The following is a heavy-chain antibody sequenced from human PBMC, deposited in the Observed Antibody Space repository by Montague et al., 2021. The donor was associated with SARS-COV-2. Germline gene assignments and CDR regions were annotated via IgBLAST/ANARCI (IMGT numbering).Heavy chain of an antibody. CDR1: GDSVVGIRRR. Sequence: FAISGDSVVGIRRRWEGHRYAPQSHEDRVGSPQHETKRYSDYAPSVRGRLTVNPDASKNEFSLELNYVTPEDTAVYYCVRYSGWFYFDFWGQGTLVTVSS. J-gene: IGHJ4*02. CDR2: PQHETKRYS. D-gene: IGHD6-19*01. CDR3: VRYSGWFYFDF. V-gene: IGHV6-1*01.